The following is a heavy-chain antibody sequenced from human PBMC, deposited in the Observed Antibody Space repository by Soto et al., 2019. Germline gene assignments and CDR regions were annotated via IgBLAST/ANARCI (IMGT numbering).Heavy chain of an antibody. Sequence: QVQLVQSGAEVKKPGASVKISCKASGYTFTRYTMNWVRQAPGQRLEWMGWINPDNGNTKSSQKFQDRVIITRDTSASTAYMDLSSLRSEDTAVYYCARGIATGQLDPWGQRTVVTVSS. J-gene: IGHJ5*02. CDR3: ARGIATGQLDP. V-gene: IGHV1-3*01. D-gene: IGHD2-15*01. CDR1: GYTFTRYT. CDR2: INPDNGNT.